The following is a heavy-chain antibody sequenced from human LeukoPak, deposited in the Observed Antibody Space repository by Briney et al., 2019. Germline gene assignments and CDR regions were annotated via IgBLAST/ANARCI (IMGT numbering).Heavy chain of an antibody. CDR3: AHRPYPHYYASGSYAY. CDR2: IFWDDDK. V-gene: IGHV2-5*02. J-gene: IGHJ4*02. D-gene: IGHD3-10*01. Sequence: SGPTLVKPTQTLTLTCTFSGFSLSASGVGVCWIRQPPGKALEWLAVIFWDDDKRYSPSLKSRLTITKDTSKNQVVLTMTNMDPVDTATYFCAHRPYPHYYASGSYAYWGQGALVTVSS. CDR1: GFSLSASGVG.